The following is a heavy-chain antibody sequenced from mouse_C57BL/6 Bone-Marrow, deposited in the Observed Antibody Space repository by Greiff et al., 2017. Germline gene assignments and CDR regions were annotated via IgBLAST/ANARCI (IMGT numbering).Heavy chain of an antibody. V-gene: IGHV1-5*01. CDR2: IYPGNSDT. D-gene: IGHD2-5*01. Sequence: VQLQQSGTVLARPGASVKMSCKTSGYTFTSYWMHWVKQRPGQGLEWIGAIYPGNSDTSYNQKFKGKAKLTAVTSASTAYMELSSLTNEDSAVYYCTRLDSNYPAWFAYWGQGTLVTVSA. CDR1: GYTFTSYW. CDR3: TRLDSNYPAWFAY. J-gene: IGHJ3*01.